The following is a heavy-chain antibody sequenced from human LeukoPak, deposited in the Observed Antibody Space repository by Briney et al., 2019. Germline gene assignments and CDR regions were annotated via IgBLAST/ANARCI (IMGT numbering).Heavy chain of an antibody. CDR2: ISNSGSYT. Sequence: PGGSLRLSCSVSGLTYSAQYMSWIRQAPGKGLEWISYISNSGSYTNYADSVRGRFTISRDNAENSLFLQMNSLRAEDTAVYYCARAIGCGPGGHFDYWGQGTLVTVSS. CDR1: GLTYSAQY. V-gene: IGHV3-11*03. CDR3: ARAIGCGPGGHFDY. J-gene: IGHJ4*02. D-gene: IGHD3-16*01.